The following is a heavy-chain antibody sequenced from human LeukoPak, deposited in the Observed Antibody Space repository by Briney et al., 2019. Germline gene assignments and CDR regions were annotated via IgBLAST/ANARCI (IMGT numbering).Heavy chain of an antibody. CDR3: ARAKSLFDS. CDR1: GFTFGSYW. V-gene: IGHV3-7*03. D-gene: IGHD3-10*01. J-gene: IGHJ4*02. CDR2: IKQDGREK. Sequence: GGSLRLSCAASGFTFGSYWMSWVRQAPGKGLEWGAHIKQDGREKYYVDSVKGRFTISRDNAKNSLYLQMNSLRAEDTAVYYCARAKSLFDSWGQGTLVTVSS.